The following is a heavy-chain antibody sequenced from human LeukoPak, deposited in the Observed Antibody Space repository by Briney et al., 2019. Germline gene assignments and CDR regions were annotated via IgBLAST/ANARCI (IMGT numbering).Heavy chain of an antibody. CDR1: GFTFSDYA. CDR2: ISHVGGT. Sequence: GGSLRLSCAASGFTFSDYAMSWVRQAPEKGLEWVSTISHVGGTYYADSVRGRFTISRDDSKNMVYLQMDSLRAEDTAVYYCAKAASSSWPSYYYGMDVWGQGTTVTVSS. D-gene: IGHD6-13*01. V-gene: IGHV3-23*01. CDR3: AKAASSSWPSYYYGMDV. J-gene: IGHJ6*02.